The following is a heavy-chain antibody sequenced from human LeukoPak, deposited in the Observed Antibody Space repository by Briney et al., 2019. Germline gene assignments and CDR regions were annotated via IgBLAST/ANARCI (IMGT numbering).Heavy chain of an antibody. Sequence: SETLSLTCTVSGGSISSGSYYWSWIRQPAGKGLEWIGRIYTSGSTNYNPSLKSRVTISVDTSKNQFSLKLSSVTAADTAVYYCARWVAGTGFDYWGQGTLVTVSS. CDR1: GGSISSGSYY. CDR2: IYTSGST. V-gene: IGHV4-61*02. D-gene: IGHD6-19*01. CDR3: ARWVAGTGFDY. J-gene: IGHJ4*02.